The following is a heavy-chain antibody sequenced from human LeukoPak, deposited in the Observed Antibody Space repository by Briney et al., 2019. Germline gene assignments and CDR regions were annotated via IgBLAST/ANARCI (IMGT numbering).Heavy chain of an antibody. Sequence: ASVKVSCKASGYTFTGYYMDWVRQAPGQGLEWMGWINPNSGGTNYAQKFQGWVTMTRDTSISTAYMELSRLRSDDTAVYYCARASLWFGDPLPYDAFDIWGQGTMVTVSS. J-gene: IGHJ3*02. V-gene: IGHV1-2*04. D-gene: IGHD3-10*01. CDR2: INPNSGGT. CDR3: ARASLWFGDPLPYDAFDI. CDR1: GYTFTGYY.